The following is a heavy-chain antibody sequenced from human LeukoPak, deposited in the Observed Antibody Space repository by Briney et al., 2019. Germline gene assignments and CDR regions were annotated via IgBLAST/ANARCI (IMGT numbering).Heavy chain of an antibody. D-gene: IGHD6-13*01. J-gene: IGHJ6*03. V-gene: IGHV1-18*01. Sequence: ASVKVSCKAYGYTFTSYGISWVRQAPGQGLEWMGWISAYNGNTNYAQKLQGRVTMTTDTSTSTAYMELRSLRSDDTAVYYCARDGADSSSWYWGRMYYYYYMDVWGKGTTVTVSS. CDR1: GYTFTSYG. CDR3: ARDGADSSSWYWGRMYYYYYMDV. CDR2: ISAYNGNT.